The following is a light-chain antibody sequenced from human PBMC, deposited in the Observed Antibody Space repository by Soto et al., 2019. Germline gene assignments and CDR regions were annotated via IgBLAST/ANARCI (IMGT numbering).Light chain of an antibody. V-gene: IGKV1-27*01. CDR1: QGISNY. Sequence: IQMTQSPSSLSASVGDRVTITCRASQGISNYLAWYQQKPGKVPKLLIYAASTLQSGVPSRFSGSGSGTDFTPTISSLQPEDVATYYCQKYNSAPHTFGQGTKLEIK. CDR2: AAS. CDR3: QKYNSAPHT. J-gene: IGKJ2*01.